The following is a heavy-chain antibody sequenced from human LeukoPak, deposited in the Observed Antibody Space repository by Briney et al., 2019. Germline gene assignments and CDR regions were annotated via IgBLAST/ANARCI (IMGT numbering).Heavy chain of an antibody. CDR1: GASIGSYY. J-gene: IGHJ4*02. D-gene: IGHD2-15*01. CDR3: AGHSGFCSGESCYTLDH. Sequence: SETLSLTCTVSGASIGSYYWTWIRQTPGKGLEWIGYIHHSGSTNYSPSLKSRVTISLETSKNQISLRLRSVTAADTAVYYCAGHSGFCSGESCYTLDHWGQGTLVIVSS. V-gene: IGHV4-59*08. CDR2: IHHSGST.